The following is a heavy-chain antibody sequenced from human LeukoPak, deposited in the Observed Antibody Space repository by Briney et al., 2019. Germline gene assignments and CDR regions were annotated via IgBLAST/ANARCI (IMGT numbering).Heavy chain of an antibody. CDR3: ARDLSTYYYGSGSYSLYYFDY. J-gene: IGHJ4*02. D-gene: IGHD3-10*01. V-gene: IGHV1-2*02. Sequence: ASVKLSCKASGYTFTGYYMHWVRQAPGQGLEWMGWINPNSGGTNYAQKFQGRVTMTRDTSISTAYMELSRLRSDDTAVYYCARDLSTYYYGSGSYSLYYFDYWGQGTLVTVSS. CDR2: INPNSGGT. CDR1: GYTFTGYY.